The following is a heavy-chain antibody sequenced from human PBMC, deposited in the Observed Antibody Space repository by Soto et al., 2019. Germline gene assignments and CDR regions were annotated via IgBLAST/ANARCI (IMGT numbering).Heavy chain of an antibody. CDR2: IYYSGGT. D-gene: IGHD3-22*01. J-gene: IGHJ5*02. Sequence: PLETLSLTCTASGGSINTDYYWCWLRQPPGEGLEWIGHIYYSGGTFYSPSLKSRLALSVDTSKNQFSLRLSSVTAANTAVYYCARETAAKYSDSHSYYPLFDPWGQGTLVTVS. V-gene: IGHV4-30-4*01. CDR3: ARETAAKYSDSHSYYPLFDP. CDR1: GGSINTDYY.